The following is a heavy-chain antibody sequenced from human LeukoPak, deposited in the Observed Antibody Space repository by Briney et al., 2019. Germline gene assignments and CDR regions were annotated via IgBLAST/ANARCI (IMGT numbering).Heavy chain of an antibody. D-gene: IGHD5-18*01. V-gene: IGHV3-11*04. CDR2: ISGSGTDI. Sequence: AGGSLRLSCEASGFTFSDPYMSWIRQAPGKGLECLSYISGSGTDINYADSVRGRFTISRDNAKNLLYLQMNDLRLEDTAVYYCARTARHLDYWGQGTLVAVSS. J-gene: IGHJ4*02. CDR3: ARTARHLDY. CDR1: GFTFSDPY.